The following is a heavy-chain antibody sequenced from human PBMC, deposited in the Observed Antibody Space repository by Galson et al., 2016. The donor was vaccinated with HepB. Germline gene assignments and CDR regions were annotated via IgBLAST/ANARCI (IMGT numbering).Heavy chain of an antibody. CDR3: ASEPTKSNEGY. J-gene: IGHJ4*02. D-gene: IGHD1-1*01. V-gene: IGHV3-7*03. CDR2: INQDGSQK. Sequence: SLRLSCAASGFTLSRFWMGWVRQAPGKGLEWVANINQDGSQKNYVGSVEGRFTISRDYAKNSLYLQMSSLRAEDTAVYYCASEPTKSNEGYWGQGTLVSVSS. CDR1: GFTLSRFW.